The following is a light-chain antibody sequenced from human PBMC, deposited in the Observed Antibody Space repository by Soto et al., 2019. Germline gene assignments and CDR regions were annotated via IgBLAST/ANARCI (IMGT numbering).Light chain of an antibody. J-gene: IGLJ1*01. Sequence: QSALTQPASVSGSPGQSLTISCTGTSSDFGTSNCVSWYQQLPGKAPKLMIYSVTNRPSGVSNRFSCSKSGNTASLTISGLRADDEADYYCYSYISTDADVFGTGTKLTVL. V-gene: IGLV2-14*01. CDR2: SVT. CDR3: YSYISTDADV. CDR1: SSDFGTSNC.